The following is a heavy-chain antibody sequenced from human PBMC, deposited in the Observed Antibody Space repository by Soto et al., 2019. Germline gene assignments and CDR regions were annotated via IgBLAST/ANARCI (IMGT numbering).Heavy chain of an antibody. CDR3: AKPNSGSQYGLNYHDH. V-gene: IGHV3-23*01. D-gene: IGHD1-26*01. CDR1: GFTFSSYA. CDR2: ISGSGGTT. Sequence: HPGGSLRLSCAASGFTFSSYAMDWVRQAPGKGLEWVSSISGSGGTTYHADSVKGRFTISRDNFKNTLYLQMNSLRAEDTALYYCAKPNSGSQYGLNYHDHWGQGTPVTVSS. J-gene: IGHJ4*02.